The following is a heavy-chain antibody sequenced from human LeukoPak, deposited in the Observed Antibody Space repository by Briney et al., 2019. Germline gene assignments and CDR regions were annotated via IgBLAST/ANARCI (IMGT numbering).Heavy chain of an antibody. Sequence: PGGSLRLSCAASGFTFSSYAMSWVRQAPGKGLEWVSAISGSGGSTYYADSVKGRFTISRDNSKNTLYLQMNSLRAEDTAVYYCAGENYDYVWGSYRSDYWGQGTLVTVYS. V-gene: IGHV3-23*01. CDR2: ISGSGGST. D-gene: IGHD3-16*02. CDR1: GFTFSSYA. J-gene: IGHJ4*02. CDR3: AGENYDYVWGSYRSDY.